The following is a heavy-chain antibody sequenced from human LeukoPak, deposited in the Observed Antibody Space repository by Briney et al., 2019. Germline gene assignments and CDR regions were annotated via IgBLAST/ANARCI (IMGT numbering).Heavy chain of an antibody. V-gene: IGHV1-46*01. J-gene: IGHJ4*02. CDR1: GYTFTSYY. CDR2: INPSGGST. Sequence: GASVKVSCKASGYTFTSYYMHWVRQAPGQGLEWMGIINPSGGSTSYAQKFQGRVTMTRDTSTSTVYMELSSLRSEDTAVYYCARAQAQEDIVVVPAANAALCDYWGQGTLVTVSS. D-gene: IGHD2-2*01. CDR3: ARAQAQEDIVVVPAANAALCDY.